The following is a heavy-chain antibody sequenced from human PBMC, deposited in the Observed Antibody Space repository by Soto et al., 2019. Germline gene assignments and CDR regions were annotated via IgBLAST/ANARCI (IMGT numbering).Heavy chain of an antibody. J-gene: IGHJ4*02. Sequence: QVQLVQSGAEVKKPGASVKVSCKASGYTFTSYGISWVRQAPGQGLVWMGWIGAYNDNTNYAQKLQGRVTMSKDTSTNTAYMEPRSLRSDETAVYYCARESPPADYWGQGTLVTVSS. V-gene: IGHV1-18*01. CDR2: IGAYNDNT. CDR1: GYTFTSYG. CDR3: ARESPPADY.